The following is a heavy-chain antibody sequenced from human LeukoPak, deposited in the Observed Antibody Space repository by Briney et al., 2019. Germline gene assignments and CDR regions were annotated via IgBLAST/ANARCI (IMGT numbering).Heavy chain of an antibody. J-gene: IGHJ6*03. Sequence: GASVKVSCKASGYTFTGYYMHWVRQAPGQGLEWMGWISAYNGNTNYAQKLQGRVTMTTDTSTSTAYMELRSLRSDDTAVYYCARDGGWYAFYYYYYMDVWGKGTTVTISS. D-gene: IGHD6-19*01. CDR1: GYTFTGYY. CDR3: ARDGGWYAFYYYYYMDV. CDR2: ISAYNGNT. V-gene: IGHV1-18*04.